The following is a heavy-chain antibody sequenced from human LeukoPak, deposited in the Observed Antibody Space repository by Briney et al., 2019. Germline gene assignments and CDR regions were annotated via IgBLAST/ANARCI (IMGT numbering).Heavy chain of an antibody. Sequence: GGSLRLSSAASGFTHSSHWMHWLRQGPGKGLVGVSAIKADGSGTFYADSVRGRFPTSRDNSKNSLYLQMNSLTSEDTALYYCATWAFYHNLDVWGQGTTVIVSS. CDR1: GFTHSSHW. J-gene: IGHJ6*02. D-gene: IGHD2/OR15-2a*01. V-gene: IGHV3-43*02. CDR2: IKADGSGT. CDR3: ATWAFYHNLDV.